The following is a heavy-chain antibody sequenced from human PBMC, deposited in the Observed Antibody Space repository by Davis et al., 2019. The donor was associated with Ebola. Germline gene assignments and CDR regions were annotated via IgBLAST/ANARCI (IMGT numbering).Heavy chain of an antibody. CDR1: GYTFTGYY. CDR3: ARDGWLREKGSFDP. D-gene: IGHD5-12*01. Sequence: AASVKVSCKASGYTFTGYYMHWVRQAPGQGLEWMGRIIPILGIANYAQKFQGRVTITADESTSTAYMELSSLRSEDTAVYYCARDGWLREKGSFDPWGQGTLVTVSS. CDR2: IIPILGIA. J-gene: IGHJ5*02. V-gene: IGHV1-69*04.